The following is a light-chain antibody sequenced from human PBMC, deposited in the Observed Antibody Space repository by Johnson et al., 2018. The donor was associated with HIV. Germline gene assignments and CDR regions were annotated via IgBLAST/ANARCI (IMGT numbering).Light chain of an antibody. V-gene: IGLV1-51*01. J-gene: IGLJ1*01. CDR3: GTWDSSLSAYV. CDR2: DNT. CDR1: TSKIENNY. Sequence: QSVLTQPPSVSAAPGQKVTISCPGNTSKIENNYVSWYQQFPERAPKLLIYDNTKRPSGIPDRFSGSKSDASATLAIPGLQTGDEADYYCGTWDSSLSAYVFGTGTKVTVL.